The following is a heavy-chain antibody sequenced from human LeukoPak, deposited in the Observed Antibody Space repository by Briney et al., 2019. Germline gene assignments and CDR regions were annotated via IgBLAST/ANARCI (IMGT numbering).Heavy chain of an antibody. J-gene: IGHJ4*02. CDR2: INHSGST. V-gene: IGHV4-34*01. Sequence: SETLSLTCAVYGGSFSGYYWSWIRQPPGKGLEWIGEINHSGSTNYNPSLKSRVTISVDTSKNQFSLKLSSVTAADTAVYYCARGPLHRYYYDSSGYYRYWGQGTLVTVSS. CDR3: ARGPLHRYYYDSSGYYRY. CDR1: GGSFSGYY. D-gene: IGHD3-22*01.